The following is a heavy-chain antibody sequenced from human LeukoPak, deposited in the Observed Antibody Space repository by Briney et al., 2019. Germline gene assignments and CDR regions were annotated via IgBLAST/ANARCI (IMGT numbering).Heavy chain of an antibody. CDR1: GYSFTSYW. J-gene: IGHJ4*02. Sequence: GESLKISCKASGYSFTSYWIGWVRQMPGKGLEWMGIYPGDSDTRYSPSFQGQVTISADRSISTAYLQWSSLKASDTAMYYCARRYSSSGWLGFDYWGQGTLVTVSS. D-gene: IGHD6-19*01. CDR3: ARRYSSSGWLGFDY. CDR2: YPGDSDT. V-gene: IGHV5-51*01.